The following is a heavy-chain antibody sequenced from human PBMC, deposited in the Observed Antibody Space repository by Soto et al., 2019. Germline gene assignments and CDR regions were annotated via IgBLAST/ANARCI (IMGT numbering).Heavy chain of an antibody. CDR1: GFTFSSYA. CDR2: ISGSGGSI. V-gene: IGHV3-23*01. CDR3: AKDRRTMVRGVAAGVPHDY. D-gene: IGHD3-10*01. Sequence: LRLSCAASGFTFSSYAMSWVRQAPGKGLEWVSAISGSGGSIYYADSVKGRFTISRDNSKNTLYLQMNSLRAEDTAVYYCAKDRRTMVRGVAAGVPHDYWGQGTLVTVSS. J-gene: IGHJ4*02.